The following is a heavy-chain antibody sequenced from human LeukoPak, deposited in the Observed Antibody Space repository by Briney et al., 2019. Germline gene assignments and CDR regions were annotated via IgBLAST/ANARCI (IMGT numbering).Heavy chain of an antibody. Sequence: SETLSLTCGVHGGSFSGYYWSWIRQPPGKGLEWIGEINQSGNTNYNPSLKSRVTISVDTSKNQFSLRLYSVTAADTAAYYCARGNSSSSLNWFDPWGRGTLVTVSS. CDR3: ARGNSSSSLNWFDP. V-gene: IGHV4-34*01. J-gene: IGHJ5*02. D-gene: IGHD6-6*01. CDR1: GGSFSGYY. CDR2: INQSGNT.